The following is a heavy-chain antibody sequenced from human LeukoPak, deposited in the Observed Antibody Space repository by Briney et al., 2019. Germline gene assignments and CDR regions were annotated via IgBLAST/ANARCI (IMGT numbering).Heavy chain of an antibody. CDR2: INHSGST. Sequence: ASETLSLTCAVYGGSFSGYYWSWIRQPPGKGLEWIGEINHSGSTNYNPSLKSRVTISVDTSKNQFSLKLSSVTAADTAVYYCARGLTGQHYDFWSGYYTAGDFLDYWGQGTLVTVSS. J-gene: IGHJ4*02. D-gene: IGHD3-3*01. CDR1: GGSFSGYY. CDR3: ARGLTGQHYDFWSGYYTAGDFLDY. V-gene: IGHV4-34*01.